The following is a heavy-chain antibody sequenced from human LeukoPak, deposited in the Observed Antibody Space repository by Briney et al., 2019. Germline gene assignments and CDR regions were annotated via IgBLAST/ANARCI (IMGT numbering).Heavy chain of an antibody. J-gene: IGHJ4*02. V-gene: IGHV1-18*01. Sequence: ASVKVSCKASGYTFTSYGINWLRQAPGQGLEWMGWISTYNGNTNYAQKLQGRVTMTTDTSTSTAYMELRSLRSDDTAVYYCARAPITVAGSALWYWGQGTLVTVSS. CDR2: ISTYNGNT. CDR3: ARAPITVAGSALWY. D-gene: IGHD6-19*01. CDR1: GYTFTSYG.